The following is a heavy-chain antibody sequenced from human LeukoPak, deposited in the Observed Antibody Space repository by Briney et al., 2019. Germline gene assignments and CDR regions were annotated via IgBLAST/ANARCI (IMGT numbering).Heavy chain of an antibody. CDR3: ARGYTPSPGNFDY. CDR2: IYYSGST. CDR1: GGSISSGCYY. V-gene: IGHV4-31*03. J-gene: IGHJ4*02. Sequence: SETLSLTCTVSGGSISSGCYYWSWIRQHPGKGLDWIGYIYYSGSTYYNPSLKSRFTISVDKSKNKFCLKLCSVTSPDTAVVCCARGYTPSPGNFDYWGQGTLVTVSS. D-gene: IGHD6-13*01.